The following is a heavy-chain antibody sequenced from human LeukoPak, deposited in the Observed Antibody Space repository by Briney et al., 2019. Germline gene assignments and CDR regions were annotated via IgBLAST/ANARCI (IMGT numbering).Heavy chain of an antibody. D-gene: IGHD1-1*01. Sequence: PSETLSLTCTVSGGSISSSSYYWGWIRQPPGKGLEWIGSIYYSGSTYYNPSLKSRVTISVDTSKNQFSLKLSSVTAADTAVYYCARVNDLPTLSLAWFDPWGQGTLVTVSS. CDR2: IYYSGST. CDR1: GGSISSSSYY. V-gene: IGHV4-39*07. CDR3: ARVNDLPTLSLAWFDP. J-gene: IGHJ5*02.